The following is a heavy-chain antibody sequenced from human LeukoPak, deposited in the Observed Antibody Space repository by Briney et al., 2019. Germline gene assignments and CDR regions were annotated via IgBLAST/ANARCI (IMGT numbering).Heavy chain of an antibody. D-gene: IGHD5-18*01. CDR3: AKVPQYSYGRPSTRTYYFDY. V-gene: IGHV3-23*01. Sequence: PGGSLRLSCAASGFTFSSYAMSWVRQAPGKGLEWVSAISGSGGSTYYADSVKGRFTISRDNSKNTLYLQMNSLRAEDTAVYYCAKVPQYSYGRPSTRTYYFDYWGQGTLVTVSS. CDR1: GFTFSSYA. J-gene: IGHJ4*02. CDR2: ISGSGGST.